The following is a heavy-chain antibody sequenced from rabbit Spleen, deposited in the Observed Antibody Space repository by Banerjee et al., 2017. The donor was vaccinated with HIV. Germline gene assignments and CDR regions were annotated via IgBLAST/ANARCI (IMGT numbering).Heavy chain of an antibody. V-gene: IGHV1S45*01. D-gene: IGHD1-1*01. CDR2: IGTGSSGVT. CDR1: GFSFSSGYY. Sequence: QQQLEESGGGLVKPGGTLTLTCTASGFSFSSGYYMGWVRQAPGKGLEWIACIGTGSSGVTYYASWAKSRFTISKTSSTAVTLQMTSLTAADTATYFCARDTSSSFSSYGMDLWGPGTLVTVS. CDR3: ARDTSSSFSSYGMDL. J-gene: IGHJ6*01.